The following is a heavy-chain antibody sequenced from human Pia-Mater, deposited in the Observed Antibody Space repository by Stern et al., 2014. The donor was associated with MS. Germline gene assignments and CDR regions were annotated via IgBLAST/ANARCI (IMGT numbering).Heavy chain of an antibody. V-gene: IGHV4-61*01. CDR1: GDSISRRSYY. CDR3: ARDGYSSTEYYLEY. D-gene: IGHD2-2*01. Sequence: QVQLQESGPGLVKPSETLSLTCTVSGDSISRRSYYWSWIRQPPGKGLEXIGFIYYGGSTKYNPSLNSRVTILQDSSKTQISLKLNSVTAADSAVYYCARDGYSSTEYYLEYWGQGILVTVSS. CDR2: IYYGGST. J-gene: IGHJ4*02.